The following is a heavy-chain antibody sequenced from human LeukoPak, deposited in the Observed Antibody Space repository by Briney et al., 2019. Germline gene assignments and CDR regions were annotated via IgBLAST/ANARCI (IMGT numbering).Heavy chain of an antibody. Sequence: GGSLRLSYAASGFTFSNAWMSWVRQAPGKGLEWVGRMKSKTDGGATDYAAPVKGRFTISRDDSKNTLYLQMSSLKTEDTAVYYCTTERGSTSWYEYYFDYWGQGTLVTVSS. D-gene: IGHD6-13*01. J-gene: IGHJ4*02. CDR2: MKSKTDGGAT. V-gene: IGHV3-15*01. CDR1: GFTFSNAW. CDR3: TTERGSTSWYEYYFDY.